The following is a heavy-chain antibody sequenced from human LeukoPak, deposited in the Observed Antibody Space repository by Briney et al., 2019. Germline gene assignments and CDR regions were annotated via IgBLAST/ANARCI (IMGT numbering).Heavy chain of an antibody. V-gene: IGHV4-34*01. J-gene: IGHJ3*01. Sequence: PSETLSFTCAVDGGSFSGYYWSWLRQPPGKGLEWVGEINHGASTNYNPSLKSLVTISVDTSNNQFSLKLSPVTAAATAVYYCARDQAGATGRWRSPPGWGQGTMVTVSS. CDR1: GGSFSGYY. CDR2: INHGAST. CDR3: ARDQAGATGRWRSPPG. D-gene: IGHD1-26*01.